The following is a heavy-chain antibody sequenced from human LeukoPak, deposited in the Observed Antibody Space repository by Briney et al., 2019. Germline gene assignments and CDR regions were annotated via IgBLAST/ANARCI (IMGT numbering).Heavy chain of an antibody. CDR2: INHSGST. CDR3: ARGTMTTVTYYFDY. Sequence: SETLSLTCAVYGGSFSGYYWSWIRQPPGKGLEWIGEINHSGSTNYNPSLKSRVTLSVDTSKNQFSLKLGSVTAADTAVYYCARGTMTTVTYYFDYWGQGTLVTVSS. J-gene: IGHJ4*02. D-gene: IGHD4-17*01. V-gene: IGHV4-34*01. CDR1: GGSFSGYY.